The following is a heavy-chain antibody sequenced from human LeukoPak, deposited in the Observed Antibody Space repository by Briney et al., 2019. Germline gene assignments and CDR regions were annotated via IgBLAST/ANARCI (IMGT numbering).Heavy chain of an antibody. CDR3: AKAAPSPLVVPAAKRVSDY. V-gene: IGHV4-59*01. J-gene: IGHJ4*02. Sequence: SETLSLTCTVSGGSISSYYWSWIRQPPGKGLEWIGYIYYSGSTSYNPSLKSRVTISVDTSKNQFSLKLSSVTAADTAVYYCAKAAPSPLVVPAAKRVSDYWGQGTLVTVSS. D-gene: IGHD2-2*01. CDR1: GGSISSYY. CDR2: IYYSGST.